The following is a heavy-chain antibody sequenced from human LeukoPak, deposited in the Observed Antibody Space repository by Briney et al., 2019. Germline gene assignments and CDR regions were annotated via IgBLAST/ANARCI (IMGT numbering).Heavy chain of an antibody. D-gene: IGHD6-13*01. CDR2: INPNSGGT. CDR1: GYTFTGYY. Sequence: ASVKVSCKASGYTFTGYYMHWVRQAPGQGLEWMGWINPNSGGTIYAQKFQGRVTMTEDTSTDTAYMELSSLGSEDTAVYYCATAPYSSSWYVAVWPDYWGQGTLVTVSS. CDR3: ATAPYSSSWYVAVWPDY. V-gene: IGHV1-2*02. J-gene: IGHJ4*02.